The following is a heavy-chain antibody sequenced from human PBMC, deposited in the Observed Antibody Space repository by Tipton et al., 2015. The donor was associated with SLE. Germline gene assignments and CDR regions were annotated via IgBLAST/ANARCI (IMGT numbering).Heavy chain of an antibody. CDR3: ARGWELLYYYYGMDV. CDR2: INYSGST. Sequence: TLSLTCAVYGGSFSGYYWSWIRQPPGKGLEWIGEINYSGSTNYNPSLKSRVTISVDTSKNQFSLKLSSVTAADTAVYYCARGWELLYYYYGMDVWGQGTTVTVSS. CDR1: GGSFSGYY. J-gene: IGHJ6*02. D-gene: IGHD1-26*01. V-gene: IGHV4-34*01.